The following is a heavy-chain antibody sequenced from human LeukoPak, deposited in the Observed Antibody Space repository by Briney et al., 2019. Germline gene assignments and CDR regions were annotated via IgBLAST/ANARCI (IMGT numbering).Heavy chain of an antibody. CDR1: GFTFSSYA. V-gene: IGHV3-30*04. CDR2: ISYDGSNK. D-gene: IGHD1-1*01. Sequence: PGRSLRLSCAASGFTFSSYAMHWVRQAPGKGLEWVAVISYDGSNKYYADSVKGRFTISRDNSKNTLYLQMNSLRAEDTAVYYCAKSGWVWNDDGYFDYWGQGTLVTVSS. CDR3: AKSGWVWNDDGYFDY. J-gene: IGHJ4*02.